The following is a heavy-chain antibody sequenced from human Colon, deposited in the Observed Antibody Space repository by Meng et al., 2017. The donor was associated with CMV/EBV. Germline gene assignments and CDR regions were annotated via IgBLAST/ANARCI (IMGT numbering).Heavy chain of an antibody. V-gene: IGHV3-48*04. CDR2: ISSSSATT. CDR3: ARADCSSTSCKGADY. Sequence: GESLKISCAASGFTFSSYSMNWVRQAPGKGPEWVSYISSSSATTHHTDSVKGRFTISRDNAKNSLYLQMNSLRAEDTALYYCARADCSSTSCKGADYWGQGTLVTVSS. CDR1: GFTFSSYS. J-gene: IGHJ4*02. D-gene: IGHD2-2*01.